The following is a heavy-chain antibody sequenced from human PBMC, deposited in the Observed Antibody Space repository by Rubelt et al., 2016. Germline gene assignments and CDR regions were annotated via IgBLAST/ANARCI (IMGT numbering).Heavy chain of an antibody. J-gene: IGHJ6*02. V-gene: IGHV3-66*03. CDR1: GFTVSSNY. D-gene: IGHD2-15*01. CDR3: ASEAATTWGDYYYYGMDV. Sequence: EVQLVESGGGLIQPGGSQRLSCAASGFTVSSNYMSWVRQAPGKGLEWVSVIYSGGSTYYADSVKGQVTIPRDNSKDTLDLQMNSLGAEDTAVYYCASEAATTWGDYYYYGMDVWGQGTTVTVSS. CDR2: IYSGGST.